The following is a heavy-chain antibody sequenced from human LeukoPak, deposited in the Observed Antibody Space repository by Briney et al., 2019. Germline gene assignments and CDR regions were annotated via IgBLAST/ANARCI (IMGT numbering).Heavy chain of an antibody. CDR1: GYSFSNYW. CDR2: IHPGDSEI. Sequence: GESLKISCKGSGYSFSNYWIGWVRQMPGKGLEWIGIIHPGDSEIKHSPSLQGQVTFSADKSINTAYLQWRSLKASDTAIYYCARRPLRGYTSADSFLGAFDIWGQGTMVTVSS. V-gene: IGHV5-51*01. J-gene: IGHJ3*02. CDR3: ARRPLRGYTSADSFLGAFDI. D-gene: IGHD6-13*01.